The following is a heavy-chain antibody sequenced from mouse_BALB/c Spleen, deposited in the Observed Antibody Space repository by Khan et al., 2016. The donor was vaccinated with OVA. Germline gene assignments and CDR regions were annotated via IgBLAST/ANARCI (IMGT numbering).Heavy chain of an antibody. Sequence: QVRLQQSGAELAKPGASVKMSCKASGYTFTTYWMHWVKQRPGQGLEWIGYINPTSGYTDYNEKFKDRATLSADRSSSTAYMQLSSLTSEDSAVYYCTSDRIDYWGQGTTRTVSS. CDR1: GYTFTTYW. CDR2: INPTSGYT. V-gene: IGHV1-7*01. CDR3: TSDRIDY. J-gene: IGHJ2*01.